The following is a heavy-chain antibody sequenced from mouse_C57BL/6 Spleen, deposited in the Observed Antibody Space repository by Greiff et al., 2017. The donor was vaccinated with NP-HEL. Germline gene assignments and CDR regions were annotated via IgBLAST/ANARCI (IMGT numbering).Heavy chain of an antibody. J-gene: IGHJ2*01. CDR1: GFTFSSYG. Sequence: EVKLVESGGDLVKPGGSLKLSCAASGFTFSSYGMSWVRQTPDKRLEWVATISSGGSYTYYPDSVKGRFTISRDNAKNTLYLQMSSLKSEDTAMYYCATRLITTVVATYYFDYWGQGTTLTVSS. D-gene: IGHD1-1*01. CDR3: ATRLITTVVATYYFDY. V-gene: IGHV5-6*01. CDR2: ISSGGSYT.